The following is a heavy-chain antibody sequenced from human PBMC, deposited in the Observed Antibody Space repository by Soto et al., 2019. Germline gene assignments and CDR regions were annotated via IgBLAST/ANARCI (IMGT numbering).Heavy chain of an antibody. D-gene: IGHD1-26*01. CDR3: AKGDGGGSYSDY. CDR2: ISGSGGST. CDR1: GFTFSSYA. J-gene: IGHJ4*02. V-gene: IGHV3-23*01. Sequence: EVQLLESGGGLVQPGGSLRLSCAASGFTFSSYAMSWVRQAPGKGLEWVSVISGSGGSTNYADSVKGRFTICRDNSKNALYLQMNGLRAEDTAVYYCAKGDGGGSYSDYWGQGTLVTVSS.